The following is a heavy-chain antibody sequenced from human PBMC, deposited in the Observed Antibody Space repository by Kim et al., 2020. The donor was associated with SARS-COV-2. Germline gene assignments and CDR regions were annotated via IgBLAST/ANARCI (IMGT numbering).Heavy chain of an antibody. CDR3: AGGSSMVRDDAFDI. V-gene: IGHV7-4-1*02. D-gene: IGHD3-10*01. CDR1: GYTFTSYA. CDR2: INTNTGNP. Sequence: ASVKVSCKASGYTFTSYAMNWVRQAPGQGLEWMGWINTNTGNPTYAQGFTGRFVFSLDTSVSTAYLQISSLKAEDTAVYYCAGGSSMVRDDAFDIWGQGTMVTVSS. J-gene: IGHJ3*02.